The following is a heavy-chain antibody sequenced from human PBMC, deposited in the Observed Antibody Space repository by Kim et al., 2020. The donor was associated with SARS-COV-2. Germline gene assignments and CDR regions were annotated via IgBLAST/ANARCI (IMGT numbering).Heavy chain of an antibody. V-gene: IGHV7-4-1*02. D-gene: IGHD2-2*01. CDR3: ARGPGPVDP. CDR2: INTKTGNP. CDR1: GYTFTSNP. Sequence: ASVKVSCKASGYTFTSNPVNWVRQAPGQGLEWMGWINTKTGNPSYARGFTGRFVFSLDTSVSSAYLQISSLKAEDTAIYYCARGPGPVDPWGQGTLVTGS. J-gene: IGHJ5*02.